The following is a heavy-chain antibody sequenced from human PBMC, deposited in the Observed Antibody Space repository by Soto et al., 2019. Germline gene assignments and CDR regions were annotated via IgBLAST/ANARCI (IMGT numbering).Heavy chain of an antibody. CDR3: ARWDYGYYPRFAY. D-gene: IGHD4-17*01. J-gene: IGHJ4*02. Sequence: GASVKVSCKASGYTFTSYYMHWVRQATGQGLEWMGWMNPNSGNTGYAQKFQGRVTMTRNTSISTAYMELSSLRSEDTAVYYCARWDYGYYPRFAYGGKGTRLTVSS. V-gene: IGHV1-8*02. CDR1: GYTFTSYY. CDR2: MNPNSGNT.